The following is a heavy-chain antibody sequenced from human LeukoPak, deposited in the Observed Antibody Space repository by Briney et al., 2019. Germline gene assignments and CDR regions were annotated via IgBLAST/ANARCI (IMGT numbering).Heavy chain of an antibody. Sequence: PSETLSLTCTVSGGSISSYYWSWIRQPPGKGLEWIGYIYYSGSTNYNPSLKSRVTISVDTPKNQFSLKLSSVTAADTAVYYCARAFRGMATIIARTSRYFDLWGRGTLVTVSS. CDR3: ARAFRGMATIIARTSRYFDL. CDR2: IYYSGST. CDR1: GGSISSYY. V-gene: IGHV4-59*12. J-gene: IGHJ2*01. D-gene: IGHD5-12*01.